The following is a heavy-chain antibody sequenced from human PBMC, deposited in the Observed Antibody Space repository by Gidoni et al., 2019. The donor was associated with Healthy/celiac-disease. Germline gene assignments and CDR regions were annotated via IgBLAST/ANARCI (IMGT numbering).Heavy chain of an antibody. J-gene: IGHJ3*02. CDR1: GGSISSGGYY. V-gene: IGHV4-31*03. Sequence: QVQLQESGPGLVKPSQTLSLPCTVPGGSISSGGYYWSWIRQHPEKGLEWIGYIYYSGSTYYNPSLKSRVTISVDTSKNQFSLKLSSVTAADTAVYYCARDPNYYDTHAFDIWGQGTMVTVSS. D-gene: IGHD3-22*01. CDR2: IYYSGST. CDR3: ARDPNYYDTHAFDI.